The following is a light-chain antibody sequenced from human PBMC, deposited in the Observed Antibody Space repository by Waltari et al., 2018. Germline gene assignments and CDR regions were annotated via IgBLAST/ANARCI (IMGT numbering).Light chain of an antibody. CDR3: QTGGHGTWV. J-gene: IGLJ3*02. CDR2: VNSDGSH. Sequence: QLVLTQSPSASASLGASVKLTCTLSSGHSSNVIAWLQQRPEKGPRYLMKVNSDGSHTKGDEIPDRFSGSGSGAERYLTISRLQSEDEAYYYCQTGGHGTWVFGGGTKLTVL. CDR1: SGHSSNV. V-gene: IGLV4-69*01.